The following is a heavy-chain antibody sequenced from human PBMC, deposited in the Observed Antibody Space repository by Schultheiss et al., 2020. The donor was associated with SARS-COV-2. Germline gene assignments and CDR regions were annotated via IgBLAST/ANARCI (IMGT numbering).Heavy chain of an antibody. D-gene: IGHD3-10*01. CDR1: GYSISSGYY. Sequence: SETLSLTCTVSGYSISSGYYWGWIRQPPGKGLEWIGYIYHSGSTNYNPSLKSRVTISVDTSKNQFSLKLSSVTAADTAVYYCARREVRGVIMDWGQGTLVTVSS. CDR2: IYHSGST. V-gene: IGHV4-38-2*02. CDR3: ARREVRGVIMD. J-gene: IGHJ4*02.